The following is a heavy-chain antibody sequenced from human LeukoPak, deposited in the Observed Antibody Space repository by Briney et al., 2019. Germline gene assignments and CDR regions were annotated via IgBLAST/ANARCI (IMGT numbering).Heavy chain of an antibody. CDR1: GFTFSNYA. V-gene: IGHV3-23*01. J-gene: IGHJ5*02. CDR2: ISGSGGST. CDR3: AKDRVSPGFNWFDP. Sequence: GGSLRLSCAASGFTFSNYAMNWVRQAPGKGLEWVSAISGSGGSTYYADSVKGRFTVSRDNSKSTVYLQMNSLRTEDTAVYYCAKDRVSPGFNWFDPWGQGTLVTVSS. D-gene: IGHD2/OR15-2a*01.